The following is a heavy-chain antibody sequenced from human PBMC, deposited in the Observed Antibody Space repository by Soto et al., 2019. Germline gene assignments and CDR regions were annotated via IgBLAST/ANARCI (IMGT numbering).Heavy chain of an antibody. J-gene: IGHJ4*02. CDR3: ARTLYGDNVDY. CDR2: INPSGGNT. Sequence: ASVKVSCKASGYTFTSYYMHWVRQAPGQGLEWTGIINPSGGNTSYAQKFQGRVTMTRNTSISTAYMELSSLRSEDTAVYYCARTLYGDNVDYWGQGTLVTVSS. D-gene: IGHD4-17*01. V-gene: IGHV1-46*01. CDR1: GYTFTSYY.